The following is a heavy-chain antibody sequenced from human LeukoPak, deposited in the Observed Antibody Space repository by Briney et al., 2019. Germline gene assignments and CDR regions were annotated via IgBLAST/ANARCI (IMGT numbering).Heavy chain of an antibody. V-gene: IGHV4-4*07. J-gene: IGHJ4*01. CDR3: AGAIAVPASPDYY. D-gene: IGHD2-21*02. CDR2: IYTSGST. CDR1: GVSISSFH. Sequence: SSETLSLTCTVSGVSISSFHWSWVRQPAGKGLEWIGRIYTSGSTNYNPSLESRVTMSVDTSKNQLSLKLNSVTAADTAVYYCAGAIAVPASPDYYWGLGTLVTVSS.